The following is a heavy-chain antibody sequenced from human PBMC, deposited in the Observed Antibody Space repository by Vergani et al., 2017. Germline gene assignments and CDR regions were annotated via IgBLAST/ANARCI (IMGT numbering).Heavy chain of an antibody. CDR3: TTDLVAVAGTDY. D-gene: IGHD6-19*01. CDR1: GFTFSNAW. Sequence: EVQLLESGGGLVQPGGSLRLSCAASGFTFSNAWMSWVRQAPGKGLEWVGRIKSKTDGGTTDYAAPVKGRFTISRDDSKNTLYLQMNSLKTEDTTVYYCTTDLVAVAGTDYWGQGTLVTVSS. J-gene: IGHJ4*02. CDR2: IKSKTDGGTT. V-gene: IGHV3-15*01.